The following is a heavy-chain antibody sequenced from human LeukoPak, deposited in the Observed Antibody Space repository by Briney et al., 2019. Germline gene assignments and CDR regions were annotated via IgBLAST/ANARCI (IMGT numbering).Heavy chain of an antibody. CDR2: IYYSGST. CDR3: ARGGVGAVAGLDY. V-gene: IGHV4-30-4*01. CDR1: GGSISSGDYY. Sequence: PSETLSLTCTVSGGSISSGDYYWSWIRQPPGKGLEWIGYIYYSGSTYYNPSLKSRVTISVDMSKNQFSLKLSSVTAADTAVYYCARGGVGAVAGLDYWGQGTLVTVSS. D-gene: IGHD6-19*01. J-gene: IGHJ4*02.